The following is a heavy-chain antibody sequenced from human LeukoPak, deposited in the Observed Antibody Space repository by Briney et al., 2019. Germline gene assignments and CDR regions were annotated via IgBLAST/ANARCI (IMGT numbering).Heavy chain of an antibody. CDR1: GYTFTSYG. CDR2: ISAYNGNT. J-gene: IGHJ5*02. Sequence: ASVKVSCKASGYTFTSYGISWVRQAPGQGLEWMGWISAYNGNTNYAQKLQGRVTMTTDTSTSTAYMELRSLRSEDTAVYYCARGAADYDILTGSNWFDPWGQGTLVTVSS. CDR3: ARGAADYDILTGSNWFDP. V-gene: IGHV1-18*01. D-gene: IGHD3-9*01.